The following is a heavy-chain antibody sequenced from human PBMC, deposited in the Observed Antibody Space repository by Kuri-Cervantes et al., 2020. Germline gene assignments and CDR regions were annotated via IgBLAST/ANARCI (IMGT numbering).Heavy chain of an antibody. CDR3: ARYSSLYYYDSGGYSEYFQH. V-gene: IGHV4-30-4*01. J-gene: IGHJ1*01. Sequence: SETLSLTCTVSGDSISSGDYYWTWIRQPPGKGLEWIGYIYYSGSTYYNPSLESRVTISVDTSKNQFSLKLSSVTAADTAVYYCARYSSLYYYDSGGYSEYFQHWGQGTLVTVSS. D-gene: IGHD3-22*01. CDR1: GDSISSGDYY. CDR2: IYYSGST.